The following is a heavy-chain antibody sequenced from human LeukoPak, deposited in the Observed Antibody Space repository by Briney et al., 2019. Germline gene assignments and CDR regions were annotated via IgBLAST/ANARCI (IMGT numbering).Heavy chain of an antibody. CDR1: GYTFTSYG. V-gene: IGHV1-18*01. CDR3: ARDRFIGYCSSTSCYPFDY. Sequence: ASVNVSCMASGYTFTSYGISWVRQAPGQGLEWMGWISAYNGNTNYAQKLQGRVTMTTDTSTSTAYMELRRLKSDDTAVYYCARDRFIGYCSSTSCYPFDYWGQGTLVTVSS. CDR2: ISAYNGNT. J-gene: IGHJ4*02. D-gene: IGHD2-2*01.